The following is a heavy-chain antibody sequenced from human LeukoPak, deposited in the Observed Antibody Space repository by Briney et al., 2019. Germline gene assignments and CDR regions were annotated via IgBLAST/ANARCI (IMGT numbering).Heavy chain of an antibody. CDR3: ARERLRLGRNYYYGMDV. D-gene: IGHD3-16*01. V-gene: IGHV3-30*04. Sequence: GGSLRLSCAASGFTFSSYAMHWVCQAPGKGLEWVAVISYDGSNKYYADSVKGRFTISRDNSKNTLYLQMNSLRAEDTAVYYCARERLRLGRNYYYGMDVWGQGTTVTVSS. CDR2: ISYDGSNK. CDR1: GFTFSSYA. J-gene: IGHJ6*02.